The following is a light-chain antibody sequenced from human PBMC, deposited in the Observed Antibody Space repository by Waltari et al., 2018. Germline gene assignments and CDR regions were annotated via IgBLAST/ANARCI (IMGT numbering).Light chain of an antibody. CDR2: RNN. V-gene: IGLV10-54*04. CDR1: SNNVVNQG. J-gene: IGLJ1*01. Sequence: QAGLTQPPSVSKGLRQTATLTCTGDSNNVVNQGAAWLQQTPGHPPKLLSYRNNNRPSGISERFSASRSGNTASLTITGLQPEDEADYYCSAWDSSLSAHVFGTGTKVTVL. CDR3: SAWDSSLSAHV.